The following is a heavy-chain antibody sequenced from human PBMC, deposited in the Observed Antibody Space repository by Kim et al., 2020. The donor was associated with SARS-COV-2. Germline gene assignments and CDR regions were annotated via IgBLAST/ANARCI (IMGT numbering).Heavy chain of an antibody. D-gene: IGHD5-18*01. Sequence: SETLSLTCTVSGGSVSSGSYYWSWIRQPPGKGLEWIGYIYYSGSTNYNPSLKSRVTISVDTSKNQFSLKLSSVTAADTAVYYCARDSWARRGYSYGYYGMDVWGQGTTVTVSS. CDR1: GGSVSSGSYY. J-gene: IGHJ6*02. V-gene: IGHV4-61*01. CDR3: ARDSWARRGYSYGYYGMDV. CDR2: IYYSGST.